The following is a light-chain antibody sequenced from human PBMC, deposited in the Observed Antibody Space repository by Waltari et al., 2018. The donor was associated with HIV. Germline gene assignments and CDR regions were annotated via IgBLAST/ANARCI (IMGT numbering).Light chain of an antibody. Sequence: SYLLTQAPSVSVAPGQTATLNCGGDYLGSKNVRWFQQKPGQAPLLVIFKTFHRPSGVPERFSGSNSANTATLTISGAQLADEGDYYCQVWDSSTVIFGSGT. V-gene: IGLV3-9*01. CDR2: KTF. CDR1: YLGSKN. J-gene: IGLJ1*01. CDR3: QVWDSSTVI.